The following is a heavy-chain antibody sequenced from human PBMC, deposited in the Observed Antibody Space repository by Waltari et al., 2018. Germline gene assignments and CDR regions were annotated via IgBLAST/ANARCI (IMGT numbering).Heavy chain of an antibody. D-gene: IGHD3-10*01. J-gene: IGHJ4*02. CDR2: ITGNDNT. CDR3: ASGRERSYGSANYYQLDY. V-gene: IGHV1-3*01. Sequence: QVQLVQSGAEMKKPGASVTLSCMASGYTVLAYPIHWVRQAPGKRLEWMGWITGNDNTKYSQTFQGRVTITRDRSASTTYMDLSSLRSEDTAVYYCASGRERSYGSANYYQLDYWGQGTLVTVSS. CDR1: GYTVLAYP.